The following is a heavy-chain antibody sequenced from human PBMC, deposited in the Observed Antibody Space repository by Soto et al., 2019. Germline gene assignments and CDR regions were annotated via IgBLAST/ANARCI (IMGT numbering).Heavy chain of an antibody. D-gene: IGHD3-3*01. CDR3: AKLTYSDLWSGSHDS. CDR2: IYSGGST. Sequence: PGGSLILSCAASGFTVSTKYMSWVRQAPGKGLEWVSVIYSGGSTFYADSVRGRFTISRDNSKNTLYLQMNSLRAEDTAVYYCAKLTYSDLWSGSHDSWGQGTLVTVSS. CDR1: GFTVSTKY. J-gene: IGHJ4*02. V-gene: IGHV3-66*01.